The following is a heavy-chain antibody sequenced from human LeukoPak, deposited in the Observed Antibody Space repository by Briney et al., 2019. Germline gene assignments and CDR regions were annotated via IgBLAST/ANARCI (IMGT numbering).Heavy chain of an antibody. D-gene: IGHD3-3*01. CDR1: GGTFSSHA. V-gene: IGHV1-69*05. CDR3: ARDQGSYGFWSGYYNY. Sequence: SVKVSCKASGGTFSSHAISWVRQAPGQGLEWMGGIIPIFGTANYAQKFQGRVTITTDESTSTAYMELNSLRAEDTAVYYCARDQGSYGFWSGYYNYWGQGTLVTVSS. J-gene: IGHJ4*02. CDR2: IIPIFGTA.